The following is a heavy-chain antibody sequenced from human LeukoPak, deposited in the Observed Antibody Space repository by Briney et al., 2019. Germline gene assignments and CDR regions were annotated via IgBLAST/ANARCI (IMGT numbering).Heavy chain of an antibody. CDR3: AKFHVLRFLEWLSPFDY. Sequence: PGGSLRLSCAASGFTFSSYAMHWVRQAPGKGLEWVAVISYDGSNKYYADSVKGRFTISRDNSKNTLYLQMNSLRAEDTAVYYCAKFHVLRFLEWLSPFDYWGQGTLVTVSS. V-gene: IGHV3-30-3*02. CDR1: GFTFSSYA. CDR2: ISYDGSNK. J-gene: IGHJ4*02. D-gene: IGHD3-3*01.